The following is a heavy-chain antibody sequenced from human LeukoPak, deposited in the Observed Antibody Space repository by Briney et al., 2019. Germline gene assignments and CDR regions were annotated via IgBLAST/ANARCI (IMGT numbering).Heavy chain of an antibody. CDR2: INSDSGYI. J-gene: IGHJ6*03. CDR3: AKAIFGVVNDFYFMDV. V-gene: IGHV3-21*01. CDR1: GFIFSSYS. D-gene: IGHD3-3*01. Sequence: GGSLRLSCAASGFIFSSYSMNWVRLAPGKGLEWVSSINSDSGYIDYADSVKGRFTISRDNDKNSLYLQMNSLRAEDSAVYCCAKAIFGVVNDFYFMDVWGKGTTVTASS.